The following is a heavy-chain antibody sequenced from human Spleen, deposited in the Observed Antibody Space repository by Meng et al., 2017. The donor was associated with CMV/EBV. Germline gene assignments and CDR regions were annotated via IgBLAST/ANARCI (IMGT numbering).Heavy chain of an antibody. CDR2: ISSSSSHI. Sequence: GGSLRLSCAASGFTFSSYSMSWVRQAPGKGLEWVSSISSSSSHIYDADSLKGRFTISRDNAKNSLYLQMNSLRAEDTAVYYCARDGDGDYPGWFDPWGQGTLVTVSS. CDR3: ARDGDGDYPGWFDP. CDR1: GFTFSSYS. V-gene: IGHV3-21*01. J-gene: IGHJ5*02. D-gene: IGHD4-17*01.